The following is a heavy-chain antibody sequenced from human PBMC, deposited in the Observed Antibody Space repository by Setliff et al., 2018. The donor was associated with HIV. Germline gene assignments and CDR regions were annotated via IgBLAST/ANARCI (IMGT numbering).Heavy chain of an antibody. J-gene: IGHJ2*01. CDR3: ARVRFNFDNVRCFDL. Sequence: SETLSLTCAVYRGSFSHYYWTWIRQSPGKGLEWIAEINQERTTFHNPSLKSRVTMSLDTSRNEVSLRLSSVTAADTATYFCARVRFNFDNVRCFDLWGPGTLVTVSS. V-gene: IGHV4-34*01. CDR2: INQERTT. D-gene: IGHD1-20*01. CDR1: RGSFSHYY.